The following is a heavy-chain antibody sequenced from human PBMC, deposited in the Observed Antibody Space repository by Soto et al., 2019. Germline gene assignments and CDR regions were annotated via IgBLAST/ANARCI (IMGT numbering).Heavy chain of an antibody. J-gene: IGHJ3*02. CDR2: IYYSGST. CDR3: ARDNIVATGRAFDI. D-gene: IGHD5-12*01. CDR1: GGSISSGGYY. Sequence: SETLSLTCTVSGGSISSGGYYWSWIRQHPGKGLEWIGYIYYSGSTYYNPSLKSRVTISVDTSKNQFSLKLSSVTAADTAVYYCARDNIVATGRAFDIWGQGTMVTVSS. V-gene: IGHV4-31*03.